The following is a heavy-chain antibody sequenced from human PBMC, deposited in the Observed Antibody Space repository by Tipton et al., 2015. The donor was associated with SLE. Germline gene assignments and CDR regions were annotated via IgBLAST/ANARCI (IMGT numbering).Heavy chain of an antibody. CDR1: GGSISSSSYY. CDR2: INHSGST. CDR3: ARTQYAFGGVIAPFDY. D-gene: IGHD3-16*02. Sequence: TLSLTCTVSGGSISSSSYYWGWIRQPPGKGLEWIGEINHSGSTNYNPSLKSRVTISVDTSKNQFSRKLSSVTAAGTAVYYCARTQYAFGGVIAPFDYWGQGTLVTVSS. J-gene: IGHJ4*02. V-gene: IGHV4-39*07.